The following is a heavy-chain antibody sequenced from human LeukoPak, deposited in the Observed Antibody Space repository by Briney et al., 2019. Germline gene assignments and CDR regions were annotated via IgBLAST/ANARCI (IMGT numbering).Heavy chain of an antibody. CDR1: GGSFSGYC. CDR3: ARPRSPPDVVVVAATDSYFDY. V-gene: IGHV4-34*01. CDR2: INHSGST. Sequence: PSETLSLTCSVYGGSFSGYCWGWIRQPPGKGLEWIGEINHSGSTNYNRSLKGRVTRSVDTSTIQCSLKLSSVTAADTAVYYCARPRSPPDVVVVAATDSYFDYWGQGTLVTVSS. J-gene: IGHJ4*02. D-gene: IGHD2-15*01.